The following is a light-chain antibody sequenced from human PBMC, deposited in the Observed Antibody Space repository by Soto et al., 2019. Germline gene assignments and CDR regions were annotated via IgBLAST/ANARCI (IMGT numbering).Light chain of an antibody. Sequence: EIVLTQSPGTLSLSPGERATLSCRASQSVSTSYLAWYQQKPGQAPRLLIYGASRRATGIPDRFSGSGSGTDFTLSISRLDPEDSAVYYCQQYATSPWTFGQGTKVDIK. CDR1: QSVSTSY. J-gene: IGKJ1*01. CDR2: GAS. CDR3: QQYATSPWT. V-gene: IGKV3-20*01.